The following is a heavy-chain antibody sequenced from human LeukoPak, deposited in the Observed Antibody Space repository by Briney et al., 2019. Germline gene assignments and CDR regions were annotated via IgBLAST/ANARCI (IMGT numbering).Heavy chain of an antibody. J-gene: IGHJ6*02. CDR3: ARGAQWELPPYYYYGMDV. CDR1: GFTFDDYG. V-gene: IGHV3-20*04. D-gene: IGHD1-26*01. Sequence: GGSLRLSCAASGFTFDDYGMSWVRQAPGKGLEWVSGINWNGGSTGYADSVKGRFTISRDNAKNSLYLQMNSLRAEDTALYYCARGAQWELPPYYYYGMDVWGQGTTVTVSS. CDR2: INWNGGST.